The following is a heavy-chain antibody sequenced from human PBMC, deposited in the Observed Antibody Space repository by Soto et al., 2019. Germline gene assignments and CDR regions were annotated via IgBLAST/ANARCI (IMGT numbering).Heavy chain of an antibody. V-gene: IGHV4-61*01. J-gene: IGHJ4*02. CDR3: ARIQQPIFFEY. D-gene: IGHD3-9*01. CDR2: IYYSGST. CDR1: GSSVTSGSYY. Sequence: PSETLSLTCTVSGSSVTSGSYYWRWIRQPPGKGLEWIGYIYYSGSTIYNPSLKSRLTISLDTSNNQFSLRRTSAPAPATPVYYAARIQQPIFFEYWGPGALVTASS.